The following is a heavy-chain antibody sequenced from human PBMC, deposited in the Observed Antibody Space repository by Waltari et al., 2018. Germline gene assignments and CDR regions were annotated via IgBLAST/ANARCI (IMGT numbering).Heavy chain of an antibody. CDR3: GGGPFPLTERR. Sequence: QPQLQESGPGLVKPSETLSLPCTVDAGSLSTSGFCWGWIRQAPGKGLEWIGSIYYSRGPPYNNPCLKSRVSVSGDTARSPVSLTMTSVTAADTAEYYCGGGPFPLTERRGGPGKLVIVSS. V-gene: IGHV4-39*07. CDR2: IYYSRGPP. J-gene: IGHJ4*02. D-gene: IGHD1-1*01. CDR1: AGSLSTSGFC.